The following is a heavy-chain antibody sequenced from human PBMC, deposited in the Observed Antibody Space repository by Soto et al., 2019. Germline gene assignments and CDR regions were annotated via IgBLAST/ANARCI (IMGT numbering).Heavy chain of an antibody. CDR1: GFTFSSYA. V-gene: IGHV3-30-3*01. J-gene: IGHJ6*02. Sequence: QVQLVESGGGVVQPGRSLRLSCAASGFTFSSYAMHWVRQAPGKGLEWVAVISYDGSNKYYADSVKGRFTISRDNSKNTLYLQMNSLRAEDTAVYYCARDGPKYDFWSGYYENYYYYGMDVWGQGTTVTVSS. D-gene: IGHD3-3*01. CDR3: ARDGPKYDFWSGYYENYYYYGMDV. CDR2: ISYDGSNK.